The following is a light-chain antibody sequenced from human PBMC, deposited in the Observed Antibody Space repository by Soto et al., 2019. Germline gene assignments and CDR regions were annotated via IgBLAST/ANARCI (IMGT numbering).Light chain of an antibody. J-gene: IGKJ2*01. V-gene: IGKV3-15*01. CDR3: QQYSNLPPDT. CDR1: QSVNNN. CDR2: GAS. Sequence: EIILTQSPASLSVSPGERATLSCRASQSVNNNLAWYQQKPAQAPRLLIYGASTRATGIPGRFRGSGSGTEFTIAITCVQSEDFSVYFCQQYSNLPPDTFDQGTKLEIK.